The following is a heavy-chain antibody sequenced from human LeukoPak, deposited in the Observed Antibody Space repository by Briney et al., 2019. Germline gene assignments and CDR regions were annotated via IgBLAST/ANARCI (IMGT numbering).Heavy chain of an antibody. Sequence: KPGGSLRLSCAASGFTFSSYDMNWVRQAPGKGLEWVSSISSSSSYIYYANSVKGRFTISRDNAKNSLYLQMNSLRAEDTAVYYCAREDRIAAAGTAPWRRFDYWGQGTLVTVSS. CDR2: ISSSSSYI. CDR1: GFTFSSYD. CDR3: AREDRIAAAGTAPWRRFDY. J-gene: IGHJ4*02. D-gene: IGHD6-13*01. V-gene: IGHV3-21*01.